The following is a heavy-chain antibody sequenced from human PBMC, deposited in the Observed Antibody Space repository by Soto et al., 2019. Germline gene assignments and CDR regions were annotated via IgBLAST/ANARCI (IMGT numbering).Heavy chain of an antibody. V-gene: IGHV3-33*01. Sequence: PGGSLRLSCAASGFTFSSYGMHWVRQAPGKGLEWVAVIWYDGSNKYYADSVKGRFTISRDNSKNTLYLQMNSLRAEDTAVYYCARDSARDHPPFPYDSSGYYSIYYYYGMDVWGQGTTVTVSS. CDR2: IWYDGSNK. CDR1: GFTFSSYG. J-gene: IGHJ6*02. D-gene: IGHD3-22*01. CDR3: ARDSARDHPPFPYDSSGYYSIYYYYGMDV.